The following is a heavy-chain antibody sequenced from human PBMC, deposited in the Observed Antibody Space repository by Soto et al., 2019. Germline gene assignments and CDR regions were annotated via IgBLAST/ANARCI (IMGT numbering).Heavy chain of an antibody. CDR1: GYTFTSYY. V-gene: IGHV1-46*03. Sequence: GASVKVSCKASGYTFTSYYMHWVRQAPGQGLEWMGIINPSGGSTSYAQKFQGRVTMTRDTSTSTVYMELSSLRSEDTAVYYCGRDLVCIIPSCYALGPTDYGMDVWGQGTTVTVSS. CDR3: GRDLVCIIPSCYALGPTDYGMDV. D-gene: IGHD2-2*01. CDR2: INPSGGST. J-gene: IGHJ6*02.